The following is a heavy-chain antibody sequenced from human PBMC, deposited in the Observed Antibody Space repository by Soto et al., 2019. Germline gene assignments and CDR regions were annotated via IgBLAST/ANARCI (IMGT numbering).Heavy chain of an antibody. V-gene: IGHV3-48*02. Sequence: EVQLVESGGGLVQPGESLRLSCAASGFSFSSYSMDWVRQAPGKGLEWISDISSDSGNIYYADSVKGRFTISRDNAKNSRYLQMNRLSDEDTAVYFCAREPSGGDDYGDTRESWGQGTLVTVTS. CDR3: AREPSGGDDYGDTRES. J-gene: IGHJ5*02. CDR1: GFSFSSYS. D-gene: IGHD4-17*01. CDR2: ISSDSGNI.